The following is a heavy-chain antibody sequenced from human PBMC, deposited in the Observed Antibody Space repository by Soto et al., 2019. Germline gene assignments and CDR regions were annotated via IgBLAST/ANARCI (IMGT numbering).Heavy chain of an antibody. Sequence: QVLLMESGGGVVQPGRSLRLSCAASGFTFSTYGMHWVRQAPGKGLEWVALISYDGSNRNSADSVKGRFTISRHNSKNPLYLQMNSLGVEDTAVYYCAKDEVPTPSLYAMDVGGQGTTVTVSS. CDR1: GFTFSTYG. CDR2: ISYDGSNR. D-gene: IGHD3-10*01. CDR3: AKDEVPTPSLYAMDV. V-gene: IGHV3-30*18. J-gene: IGHJ6*02.